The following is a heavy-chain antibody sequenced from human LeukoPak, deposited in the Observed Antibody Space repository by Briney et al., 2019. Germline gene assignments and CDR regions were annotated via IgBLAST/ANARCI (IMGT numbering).Heavy chain of an antibody. Sequence: ASVKVSCKASGYTFTGYYMHWVGQAPGQGLEWMGRINPNSGGTNYAQKFQGRVTMTRDTSISTAYMELSRLRSDDTAVYYCARSGIAAAVSDYWGQGTLVTVSS. D-gene: IGHD6-13*01. J-gene: IGHJ4*02. CDR1: GYTFTGYY. CDR2: INPNSGGT. CDR3: ARSGIAAAVSDY. V-gene: IGHV1-2*06.